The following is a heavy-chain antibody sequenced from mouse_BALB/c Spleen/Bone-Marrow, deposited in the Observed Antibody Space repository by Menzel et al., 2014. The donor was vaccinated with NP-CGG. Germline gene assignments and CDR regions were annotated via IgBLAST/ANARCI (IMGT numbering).Heavy chain of an antibody. D-gene: IGHD2-3*01. CDR3: ARRDGEPMDY. CDR2: ISSGGSYT. J-gene: IGHJ4*01. Sequence: DVMLVESGGDLVKPGGSLKLSCAASGFTFSNYGMSWVRQTPDKRLEWVATISSGGSYTYYPDSVKGRFTISRDNAKNTLYLQMSSLKSEDTAMYYCARRDGEPMDYWGQGTSVTVPS. CDR1: GFTFSNYG. V-gene: IGHV5-6*02.